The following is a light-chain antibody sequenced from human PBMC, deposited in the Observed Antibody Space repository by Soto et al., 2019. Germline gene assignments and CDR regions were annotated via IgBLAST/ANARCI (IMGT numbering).Light chain of an antibody. CDR2: AAS. CDR1: QSITTY. CDR3: QQGSSTPFT. V-gene: IGKV1-39*01. J-gene: IGKJ3*01. Sequence: DIQLTQSPSSLSASVGDRVTITCRASQSITTYLNWYPHNPGKAPKLLICAASSLPSGVPSRFSGSGSGTEFTLTISSLQPEDSATYYCQQGSSTPFTFCPGTKVDIK.